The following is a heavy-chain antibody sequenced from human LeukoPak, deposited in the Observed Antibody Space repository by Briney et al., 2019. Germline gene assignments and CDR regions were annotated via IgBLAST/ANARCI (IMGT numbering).Heavy chain of an antibody. J-gene: IGHJ5*02. CDR2: IYSGGST. V-gene: IGHV3-53*01. CDR3: ARENYMVRGVSVWFDP. Sequence: GGSLRLSCAASGFTVSSNYMSWVRQAPGKGLEWVSVIYSGGSTYYADSVKARFTISRDNSKNTLYLQMNSLRAEDTAVYYCARENYMVRGVSVWFDPWGQGTLVTVSS. D-gene: IGHD3-10*01. CDR1: GFTVSSNY.